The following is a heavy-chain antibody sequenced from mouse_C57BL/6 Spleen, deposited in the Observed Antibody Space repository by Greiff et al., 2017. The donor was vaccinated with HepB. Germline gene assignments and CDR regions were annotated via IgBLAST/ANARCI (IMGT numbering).Heavy chain of an antibody. J-gene: IGHJ1*03. V-gene: IGHV10-3*01. CDR3: VRDGRQSEGWYFDV. Sequence: EVHLVESGGGLVQPKGSLKLSCAASGFTFNTYAMHWVRQAPGKGLEWVARIRSKSSNYATYYADSVKDRFTISRDDSQSMLYLQMNNLKTEDTAMYYCVRDGRQSEGWYFDVWGTGTTVTVSS. D-gene: IGHD3-2*01. CDR1: GFTFNTYA. CDR2: IRSKSSNYAT.